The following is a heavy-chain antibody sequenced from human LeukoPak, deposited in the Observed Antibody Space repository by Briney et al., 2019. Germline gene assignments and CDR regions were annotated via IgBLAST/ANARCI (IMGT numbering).Heavy chain of an antibody. Sequence: ASVKVSCKASGGTFSSYAISWVRQAPGQGLEWMGGIIPIFGTANYAQKLLGRVTITADESTSTAYMELSSLRSEDTAVYYCARLDDYSNYRTNYWGQGTLVTVSS. CDR2: IIPIFGTA. D-gene: IGHD4-11*01. CDR1: GGTFSSYA. V-gene: IGHV1-69*13. J-gene: IGHJ4*02. CDR3: ARLDDYSNYRTNY.